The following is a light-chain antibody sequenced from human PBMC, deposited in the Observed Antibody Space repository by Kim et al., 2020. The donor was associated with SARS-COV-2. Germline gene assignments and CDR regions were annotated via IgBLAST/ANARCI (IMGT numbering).Light chain of an antibody. CDR2: NAP. CDR3: QQRYNWPFP. J-gene: IGKJ3*01. Sequence: SSAGDSPTLSCRASHSVRRYLASSQPKPGHAPRLLFYNAPNRATAIPARFRGSGSGLHFTLPIPSLEPEDFSVYYCQQRYNWPFPFRPGTQGGYQ. CDR1: HSVRRY. V-gene: IGKV3-11*01.